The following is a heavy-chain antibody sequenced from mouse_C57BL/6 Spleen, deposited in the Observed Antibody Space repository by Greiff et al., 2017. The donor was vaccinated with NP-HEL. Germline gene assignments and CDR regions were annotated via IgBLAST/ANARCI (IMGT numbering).Heavy chain of an antibody. D-gene: IGHD1-1*01. CDR1: GYAFSSSW. CDR2: IYPGDGDT. V-gene: IGHV1-82*01. Sequence: LVESGPELVKPGASVKISCKASGYAFSSSWMNWVKQRPGKGLEWIGRIYPGDGDTNYNGKFKGKATLTADKSSSTAYMQLSSLTSEDSAVYFCARSPSYYGSSYWYFDVWGTGTTVTVSS. CDR3: ARSPSYYGSSYWYFDV. J-gene: IGHJ1*03.